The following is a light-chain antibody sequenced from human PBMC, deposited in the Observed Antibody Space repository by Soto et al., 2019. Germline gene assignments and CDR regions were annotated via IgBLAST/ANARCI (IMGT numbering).Light chain of an antibody. J-gene: IGLJ1*01. V-gene: IGLV2-8*01. CDR3: SSYAGSNNLGV. CDR2: EVS. CDR1: SGDVGGYNY. Sequence: QSVLTQPPSASGSPGQSVTISCTGTSGDVGGYNYVSWYQQHPGKAPKVMIYEVSKRPSGVPDRFSGSKSGNTASLTVSGLQAEDEADYYCSSYAGSNNLGVFGTGTKVTVL.